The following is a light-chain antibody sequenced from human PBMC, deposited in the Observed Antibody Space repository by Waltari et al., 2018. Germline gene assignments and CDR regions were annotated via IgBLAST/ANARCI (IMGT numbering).Light chain of an antibody. J-gene: IGLJ2*01. CDR1: SSDVGGYNY. CDR3: SSYTSSSTL. Sequence: QSALTQPASVSGSPGQSITTSCTGTSSDVGGYNYVSWYQQHPGKAPKLMIYDVSNRPSGVSKRFSGSKSGNTASLTISGLQAEDEADYYCSSYTSSSTLFGGGTKLTVL. CDR2: DVS. V-gene: IGLV2-14*01.